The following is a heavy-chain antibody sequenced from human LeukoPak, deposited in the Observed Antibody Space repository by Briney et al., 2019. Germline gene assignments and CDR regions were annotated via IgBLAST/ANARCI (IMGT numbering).Heavy chain of an antibody. CDR1: GFTFNTYG. V-gene: IGHV3-23*01. Sequence: GGSLRLSCEASGFTFNTYGMNWVRQAPGKGLEWVSAISGSGGSTYYADSVKGRFTISRDNSKNTLYLQMHSLRAEDTAVYYCAGRGSGSYFDYWGQGTLVTVSS. J-gene: IGHJ4*02. CDR3: AGRGSGSYFDY. D-gene: IGHD3-10*01. CDR2: ISGSGGST.